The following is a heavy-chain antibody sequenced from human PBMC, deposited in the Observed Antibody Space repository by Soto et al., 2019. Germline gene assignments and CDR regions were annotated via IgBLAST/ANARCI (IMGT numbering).Heavy chain of an antibody. Sequence: GGSLRLSCAASGFTFATYAMSWVRQAPGKGLEWVSAISATGISTHYADSVKGRVTISRDNSANTLSLEMSSLTAEDTAVYYCARDKDTSSWTGFDFWGHGTLVTAPQ. CDR3: ARDKDTSSWTGFDF. D-gene: IGHD1-1*01. CDR2: ISATGIST. CDR1: GFTFATYA. V-gene: IGHV3-23*01. J-gene: IGHJ4*01.